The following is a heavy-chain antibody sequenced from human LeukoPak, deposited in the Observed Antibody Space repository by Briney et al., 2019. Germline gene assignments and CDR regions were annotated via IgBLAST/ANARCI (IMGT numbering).Heavy chain of an antibody. J-gene: IGHJ3*02. V-gene: IGHV4-59*01. CDR2: IYYSGST. Sequence: SETLSLTCTVSGGSISNYYWSWIRQPPGKELEWIGYIYYSGSTNYNPSLKSRVTISVDTSKNQFSLKLSSVTAAGTAVYYCASHVSYAFDIWGQGTMVTVSS. CDR3: ASHVSYAFDI. CDR1: GGSISNYY.